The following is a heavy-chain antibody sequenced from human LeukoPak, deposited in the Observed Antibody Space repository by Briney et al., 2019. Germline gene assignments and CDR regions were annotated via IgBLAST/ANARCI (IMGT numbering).Heavy chain of an antibody. CDR2: ISGSGSRT. CDR3: AKHQQVYGDSLMDV. V-gene: IGHV3-23*01. Sequence: GGSLRLSCAASGFTFNTYAMSWVRQAPGKGLEWVSTISGSGSRTYYADSVKGRFTISRDNSKNTLYLQMNSLRAEDTAMYYCAKHQQVYGDSLMDVWGQGTTVTVSS. D-gene: IGHD4-17*01. J-gene: IGHJ6*02. CDR1: GFTFNTYA.